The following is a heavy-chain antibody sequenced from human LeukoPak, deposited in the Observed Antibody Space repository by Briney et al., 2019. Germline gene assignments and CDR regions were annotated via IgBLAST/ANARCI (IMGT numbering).Heavy chain of an antibody. Sequence: SETLSLTCTVSGGSISSGSYYWSWIRQPAGKGLEWIGRIYTSGSTNYNPSLKSRVTISVDTSNNQFSLKLSSVTAADTAVYYCARVGGDYGDYGGGNDAFDIWGQGTMVTVSS. J-gene: IGHJ3*02. CDR3: ARVGGDYGDYGGGNDAFDI. V-gene: IGHV4-61*02. CDR1: GGSISSGSYY. CDR2: IYTSGST. D-gene: IGHD4-17*01.